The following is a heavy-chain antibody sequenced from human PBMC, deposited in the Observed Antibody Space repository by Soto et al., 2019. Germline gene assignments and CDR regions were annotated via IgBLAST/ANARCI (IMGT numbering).Heavy chain of an antibody. CDR3: ARTYPSTARDFDY. CDR2: IKQDGGGK. J-gene: IGHJ4*02. CDR1: GFTFSNYW. D-gene: IGHD6-6*01. Sequence: EVQLVESGGGLVQPGGSLRLSCAASGFTFSNYWMSWVRQAPGKGLEWVANIKQDGGGKHYVDSVKGRFTISRDNADNPLYLQMNNLRAEDTAVYYCARTYPSTARDFDYWGQGTLVTVSS. V-gene: IGHV3-7*05.